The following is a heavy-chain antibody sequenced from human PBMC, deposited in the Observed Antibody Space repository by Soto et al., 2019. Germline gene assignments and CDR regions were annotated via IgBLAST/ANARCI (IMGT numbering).Heavy chain of an antibody. V-gene: IGHV3-21*01. CDR2: ITPSASYI. D-gene: IGHD6-13*01. CDR1: GFTFSGFG. Sequence: EVQLVESGGGLVKPGGSLRLSCAASGFTFSGFGMNWVRQAPGKGLEWVSSITPSASYIYYADSVKGRFTISRDNAKNALYVQMNSLRAACAAVYHCARCRRGSSWDWLGGMDVWGQGTTVTVSS. CDR3: ARCRRGSSWDWLGGMDV. J-gene: IGHJ6*02.